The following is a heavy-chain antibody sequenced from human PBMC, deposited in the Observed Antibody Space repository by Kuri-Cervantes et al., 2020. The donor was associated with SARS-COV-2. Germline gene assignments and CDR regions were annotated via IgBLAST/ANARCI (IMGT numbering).Heavy chain of an antibody. Sequence: SVKVSCKASGFTFTSSAVQWVRQARGQRLEWIGWIVVGSGNTNYAQKFQERVTITRDMSTSTAYMELSSLRSEDTAVYYCAAEANYYDSSGYYQHAYWYFDPWGRGTLVTVSS. CDR1: GFTFTSSA. J-gene: IGHJ2*01. V-gene: IGHV1-58*01. CDR3: AAEANYYDSSGYYQHAYWYFDP. CDR2: IVVGSGNT. D-gene: IGHD3-22*01.